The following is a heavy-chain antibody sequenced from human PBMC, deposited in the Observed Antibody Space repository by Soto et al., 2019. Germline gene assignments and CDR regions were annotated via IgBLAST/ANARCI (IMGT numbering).Heavy chain of an antibody. J-gene: IGHJ4*02. CDR1: GYTFTSYG. CDR3: ARDXXGDPGVY. CDR2: ISDYNGNT. D-gene: IGHD4-17*01. Sequence: QVQLVQSGAEVKKPGASVKVSCKASGYTFTSYGIXXXXXXXXXGHEWMGWISDYNGNTNNAQKLQGRVTMTTDTXTSXXXXXXXXXXXXXXAVYYCARDXXGDPGVYWGQGTLVTVSS. V-gene: IGHV1-18*01.